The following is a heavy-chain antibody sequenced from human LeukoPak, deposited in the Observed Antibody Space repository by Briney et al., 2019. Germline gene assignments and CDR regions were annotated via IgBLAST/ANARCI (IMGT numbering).Heavy chain of an antibody. CDR3: ARGHRDGYNS. J-gene: IGHJ4*02. Sequence: SETLSLTCAVYGGSFSGYYWSWIRQPPGKGLEWIGEINHSGSTNYNPSLKSRVTISIDTSKNQFSLKVSSVTAADTAVYYCARGHRDGYNSWGQGTLVTVSS. V-gene: IGHV4-34*01. CDR1: GGSFSGYY. D-gene: IGHD5-24*01. CDR2: INHSGST.